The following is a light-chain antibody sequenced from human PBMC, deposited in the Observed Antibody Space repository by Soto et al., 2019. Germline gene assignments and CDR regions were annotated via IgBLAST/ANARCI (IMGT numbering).Light chain of an antibody. CDR2: DAS. Sequence: DIQMTQSPSTLSASVGDRDTITCRASQSISSWLAWYQQKPGKAPKLLIYDASSLESGVPSRFSGSGSGTEFTLTISSLQPDDFATYYCQQYNSYPWTFGQGTKVDNK. V-gene: IGKV1-5*01. J-gene: IGKJ1*01. CDR1: QSISSW. CDR3: QQYNSYPWT.